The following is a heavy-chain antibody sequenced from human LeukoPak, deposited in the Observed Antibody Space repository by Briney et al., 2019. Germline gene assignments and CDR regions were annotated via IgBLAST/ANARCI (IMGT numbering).Heavy chain of an antibody. Sequence: GESLKISCETSGYSFTSYWIGWVRQMPGQGLEWMGIIYPGDSDTRYSPSFQGQVTIPADKSISTAYLQWSSLKASDTAMYYCARHTIAAAATDYWGQGTLVTVSS. CDR2: IYPGDSDT. CDR1: GYSFTSYW. D-gene: IGHD6-13*01. J-gene: IGHJ4*02. CDR3: ARHTIAAAATDY. V-gene: IGHV5-51*01.